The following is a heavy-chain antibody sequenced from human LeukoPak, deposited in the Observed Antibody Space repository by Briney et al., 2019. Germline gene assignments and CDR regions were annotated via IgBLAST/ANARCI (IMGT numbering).Heavy chain of an antibody. J-gene: IGHJ4*02. Sequence: GESLKISCKGSGYSFTNYWIGWVRQMPGKGLEWMVIIHPRDSDTRYSPSFQGQVTISADKSISTAYLQWSSLKASDTAMYYCARRYCSGSSCYLFDYWGQGTLVTVSS. CDR3: ARRYCSGSSCYLFDY. V-gene: IGHV5-51*01. D-gene: IGHD2-15*01. CDR2: IHPRDSDT. CDR1: GYSFTNYW.